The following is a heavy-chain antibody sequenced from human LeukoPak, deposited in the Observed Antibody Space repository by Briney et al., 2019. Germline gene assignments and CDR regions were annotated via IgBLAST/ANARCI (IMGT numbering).Heavy chain of an antibody. Sequence: SETLSLTCAVSGGSISSSNWWSWVRQPPGKGLEWIGEIYHSGSTYYNPSLKSRVTISVDTSKNQFSLKLSSVTAADTAVYYCARVTTNWFDPWGQGTLVTVSS. J-gene: IGHJ5*02. CDR2: IYHSGST. D-gene: IGHD1-1*01. CDR1: GGSISSSNW. CDR3: ARVTTNWFDP. V-gene: IGHV4-4*02.